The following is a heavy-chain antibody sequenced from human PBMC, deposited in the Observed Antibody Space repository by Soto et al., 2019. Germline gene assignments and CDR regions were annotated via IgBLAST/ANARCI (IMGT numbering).Heavy chain of an antibody. CDR1: GFTFSSYS. J-gene: IGHJ4*02. CDR2: ISSSSSYI. CDR3: ARHRGSSSYFDY. V-gene: IGHV3-21*01. Sequence: GGSLRLSCAASGFTFSSYSMNWVRQAPGKGLEWVSSISSSSSYIYYADSVKGRFTISRDNAKNSLYLQMNSLRAEDTAVYYCARHRGSSSYFDYWGRGTLVTVSS. D-gene: IGHD6-6*01.